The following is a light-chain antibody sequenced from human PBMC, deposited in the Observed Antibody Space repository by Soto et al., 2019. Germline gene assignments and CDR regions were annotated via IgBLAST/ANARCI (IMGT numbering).Light chain of an antibody. CDR2: GAS. Sequence: EIVLTQSPGTLSLSPGERATLSCRASQSVSNNYLAWYQQKPGQAPRLLIYGASNRDTGIPDRFSGSGSGTDFTLTISRLEPEHFALYYCQKYGSSDTLGQGTKVDIK. V-gene: IGKV3-20*01. CDR1: QSVSNNY. CDR3: QKYGSSDT. J-gene: IGKJ1*01.